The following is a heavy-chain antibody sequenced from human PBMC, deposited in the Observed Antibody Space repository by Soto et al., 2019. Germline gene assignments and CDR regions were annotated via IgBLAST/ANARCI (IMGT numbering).Heavy chain of an antibody. Sequence: QVQLLESGPGLVKPSETLSLTCTVSGDSISSYYWSWIRQPPGKGLEWIGYIYYSGSTDYNPSLKSPVTIALDASHNHFSLQLNSVIAADTAVYFCARDPCDRGILSNAFDIWGQVTMVTVSS. V-gene: IGHV4-59*01. CDR3: ARDPCDRGILSNAFDI. J-gene: IGHJ3*02. CDR1: GDSISSYY. CDR2: IYYSGST. D-gene: IGHD6-13*01.